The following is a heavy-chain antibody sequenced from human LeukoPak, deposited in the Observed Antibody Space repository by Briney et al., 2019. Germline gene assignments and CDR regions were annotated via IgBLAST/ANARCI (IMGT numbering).Heavy chain of an antibody. D-gene: IGHD3-22*01. J-gene: IGHJ4*02. V-gene: IGHV3-20*04. CDR2: INWNGGTT. Sequence: GGSLRLSCAASGFTFNDYGMSWVRQGPGKGLEWVSGINWNGGTTGYADSVRGRFTISRDNAKNSLYLQMNSLRAENTALYYCARDKHYYDSSNYVWGQGTLVTVSS. CDR3: ARDKHYYDSSNYV. CDR1: GFTFNDYG.